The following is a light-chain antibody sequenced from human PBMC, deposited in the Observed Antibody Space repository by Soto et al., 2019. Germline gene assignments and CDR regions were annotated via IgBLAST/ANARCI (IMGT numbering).Light chain of an antibody. Sequence: EIVMTQSPSTLSVSPGERASLSCRASQTVSSNLAWYQQIPGQAPRLLIYGASTRAAGVPARFSGAGSGTEFTLTISSLQPDDFATYYCQQYNSYSPWTFGQGTKVDIK. V-gene: IGKV3-15*01. CDR3: QQYNSYSPWT. CDR1: QTVSSN. J-gene: IGKJ1*01. CDR2: GAS.